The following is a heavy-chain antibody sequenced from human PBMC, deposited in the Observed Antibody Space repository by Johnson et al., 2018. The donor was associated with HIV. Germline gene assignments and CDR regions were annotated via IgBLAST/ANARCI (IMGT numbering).Heavy chain of an antibody. J-gene: IGHJ3*02. CDR1: GFTFSSYT. CDR3: AKDLRVFDWFNAYDAFDI. V-gene: IGHV3-30*04. CDR2: ISYHVNNK. Sequence: QVQLVESGGCVVLPGRSLILSCAASGFTFSSYTMHWVRQAPGKGLEWVAVISYHVNNKDYADSVKGRFTISRDNSNNTLYLQMNSLRADDTAVYYCAKDLRVFDWFNAYDAFDIWGQGTMVTVSS. D-gene: IGHD3-9*01.